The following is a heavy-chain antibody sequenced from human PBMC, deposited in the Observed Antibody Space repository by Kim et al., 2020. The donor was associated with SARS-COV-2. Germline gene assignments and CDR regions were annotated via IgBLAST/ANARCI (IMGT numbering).Heavy chain of an antibody. Sequence: SETLSLTCTVSGGSISSSSYYWGWIRQPPGKGLEWIGSIYYSGSTYYNPSLKSRVTISVDTSKNQFSLKLSSVTAADTAVYYCARHQGYSSSWYTGDYFDYWGQGTLVTVSS. CDR2: IYYSGST. J-gene: IGHJ4*02. CDR3: ARHQGYSSSWYTGDYFDY. CDR1: GGSISSSSYY. V-gene: IGHV4-39*01. D-gene: IGHD6-13*01.